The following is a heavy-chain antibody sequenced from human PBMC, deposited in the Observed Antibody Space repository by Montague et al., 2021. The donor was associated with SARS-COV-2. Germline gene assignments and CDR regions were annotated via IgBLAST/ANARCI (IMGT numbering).Heavy chain of an antibody. CDR1: GGFVSSREW. D-gene: IGHD3-3*01. CDR2: IHQSESGRT. CDR3: GGTWVYFSPVDV. J-gene: IGHJ6*02. Sequence: SETLSLTCAVSGGFVSSREWWSWVRQPPGKGLEWIGEIHQSESGRTNXXXSLKSRVTISIDQSKNYFSLNLTSMTAADPAVYYCGGTWVYFSPVDVWGQGTTVIVSS. V-gene: IGHV4-4*02.